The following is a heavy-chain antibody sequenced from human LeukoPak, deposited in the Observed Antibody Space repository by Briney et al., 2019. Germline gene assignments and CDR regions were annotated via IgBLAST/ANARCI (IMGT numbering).Heavy chain of an antibody. J-gene: IGHJ6*02. Sequence: GGSLRLSCAASGFTFSSYAMHWVRQAPGKGLEWVAVISYDGSNKYYADSVKGRFTISRDNSKNTLYLQMNSLRAEDTAVYYCASLGYSGYETLPLGQQLLNPHYYYSGMDVWGQGTTVTVSS. D-gene: IGHD5-12*01. V-gene: IGHV3-30*04. CDR2: ISYDGSNK. CDR1: GFTFSSYA. CDR3: ASLGYSGYETLPLGQQLLNPHYYYSGMDV.